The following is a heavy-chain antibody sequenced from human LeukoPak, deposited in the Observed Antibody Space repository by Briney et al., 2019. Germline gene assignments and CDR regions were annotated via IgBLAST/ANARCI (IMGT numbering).Heavy chain of an antibody. CDR2: IKQDGSEK. Sequence: RGSLRLSCAASGFTFSNYWMSWVRQAPGKGLEWVANIKQDGSEKYYMDSVKGRFTISRDNANNSLYLQMSSLRAEDTAVYYCVRAGTTFENWGQGTLVTVSS. V-gene: IGHV3-7*01. D-gene: IGHD2/OR15-2a*01. J-gene: IGHJ4*02. CDR1: GFTFSNYW. CDR3: VRAGTTFEN.